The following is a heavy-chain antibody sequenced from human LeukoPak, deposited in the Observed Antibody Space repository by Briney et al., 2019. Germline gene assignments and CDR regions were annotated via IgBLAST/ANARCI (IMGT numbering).Heavy chain of an antibody. V-gene: IGHV1-18*01. CDR3: ASSDVEMATIDY. CDR1: GYTFTSYG. J-gene: IGHJ4*02. CDR2: ISAYNGNT. Sequence: ASVKVSCKASGYTFTSYGISWVRQAPGQGLEWMGWISAYNGNTNYAQKLQGRVTITADKSTSTAYMELSSLRSEDTAVYYCASSDVEMATIDYWGQGTLVTVSS. D-gene: IGHD5-24*01.